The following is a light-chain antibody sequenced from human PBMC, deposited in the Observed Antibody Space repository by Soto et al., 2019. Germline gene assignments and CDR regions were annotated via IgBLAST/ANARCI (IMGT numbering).Light chain of an antibody. CDR3: MQALQTPPT. V-gene: IGKV2-28*01. J-gene: IGKJ5*01. CDR2: LGS. CDR1: HILLHSNGYNY. Sequence: DIVMTQSPLSLPVTPGEPASISCISIHILLHSNGYNYLDWYLQKPGQSPQLLIYLGSNRSSGVPDRFSGSGSGTDFTLKISRVEAEDVGVYYCMQALQTPPTFGQGTRLEI.